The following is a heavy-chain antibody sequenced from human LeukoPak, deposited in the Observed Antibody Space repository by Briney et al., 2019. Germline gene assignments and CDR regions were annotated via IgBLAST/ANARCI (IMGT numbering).Heavy chain of an antibody. CDR2: ISGYNGNT. CDR3: ARHSTGYCSSTGCRGNHNWFDP. CDR1: GYTFTSYG. D-gene: IGHD2-2*01. J-gene: IGHJ5*02. Sequence: GASVKVSCKASGYTFTSYGISRARQAPGQGLEWMGWISGYNGNTNYAQQVQGRVTMTTDTSTSTAYMELRSLRSDDTAVYYCARHSTGYCSSTGCRGNHNWFDPWGQGTLVTVSS. V-gene: IGHV1-18*01.